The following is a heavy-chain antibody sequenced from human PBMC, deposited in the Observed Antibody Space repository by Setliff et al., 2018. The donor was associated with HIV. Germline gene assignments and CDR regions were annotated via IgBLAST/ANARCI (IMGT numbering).Heavy chain of an antibody. Sequence: ASVKVSCKASGYTFTSCFMHWVRQAPGQGLEYMGIINTNTGNPTYAQGFTGRFVFSLDTSVSTAYLQISSLKAEDTAVYYCARGSGGHITMIVVAFDYWGQGTLVTVSS. J-gene: IGHJ4*02. D-gene: IGHD3-22*01. CDR3: ARGSGGHITMIVVAFDY. CDR2: INTNTGNP. CDR1: GYTFTSCF. V-gene: IGHV7-4-1*02.